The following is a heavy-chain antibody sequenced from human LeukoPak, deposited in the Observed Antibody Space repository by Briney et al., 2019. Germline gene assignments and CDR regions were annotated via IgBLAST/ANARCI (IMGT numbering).Heavy chain of an antibody. V-gene: IGHV4-39*02. CDR1: GGSISSSSYY. J-gene: IGHJ4*02. CDR2: IYYSGST. D-gene: IGHD3-3*01. Sequence: SETLSLTCTVSGGSISSSSYYWGWIRQPPGKGLEWIGSIYYSGSTYYNPSLKSRVTISVDTSKNQFSLKLSSVTAADTALYYCAKDIGYLGGDPFLDYWGQGTLVTVSS. CDR3: AKDIGYLGGDPFLDY.